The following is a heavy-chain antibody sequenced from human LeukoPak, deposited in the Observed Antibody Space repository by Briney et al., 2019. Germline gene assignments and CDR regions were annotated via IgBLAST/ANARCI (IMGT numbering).Heavy chain of an antibody. CDR1: GYTFTSYG. D-gene: IGHD1-26*01. CDR2: FDPEDGET. J-gene: IGHJ4*02. V-gene: IGHV1-24*01. Sequence: ASVKVSCKASGYTFTSYGISWVRQAPGKGLEWMGGFDPEDGETIYAQKFQGRVTMTEDTSTDTAYMELSSLRSEDTAVYYCATYRPVGATILPDYWGQGTLVTVSS. CDR3: ATYRPVGATILPDY.